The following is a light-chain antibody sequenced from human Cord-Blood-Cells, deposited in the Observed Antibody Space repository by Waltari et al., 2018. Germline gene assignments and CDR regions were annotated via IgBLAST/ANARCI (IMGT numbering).Light chain of an antibody. Sequence: QSALTQPASVSGSPGQSITISCTGTSSDVGGYNYVSWYQQHPGKAPKLMVCDGSKRPSGVSNRFSGSESGNTASLTISGLQAEDAADYYCSSYTSSSTPHDVFGTGTKVTVL. CDR2: DGS. V-gene: IGLV2-14*01. J-gene: IGLJ1*01. CDR1: SSDVGGYNY. CDR3: SSYTSSSTPHDV.